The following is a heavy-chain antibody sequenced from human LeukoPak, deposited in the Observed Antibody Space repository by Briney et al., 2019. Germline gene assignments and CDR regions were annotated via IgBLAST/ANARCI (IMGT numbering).Heavy chain of an antibody. J-gene: IGHJ3*02. V-gene: IGHV3-48*01. Sequence: GGSLRLSCAASGFTFSSYSMNWVRQAPGNGLEWVSYISSSSSTIYYADSVKGRFTISRDNAKNSLYLQMNSLRAEDTAVYYCARYYDFPQRAHAFDIWGQGTMVTVSS. CDR2: ISSSSSTI. D-gene: IGHD3-3*01. CDR3: ARYYDFPQRAHAFDI. CDR1: GFTFSSYS.